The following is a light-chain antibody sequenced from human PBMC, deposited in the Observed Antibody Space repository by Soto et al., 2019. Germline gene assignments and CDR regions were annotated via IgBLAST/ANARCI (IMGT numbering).Light chain of an antibody. J-gene: IGKJ1*01. CDR3: QQRSDWPPT. CDR1: HSVGSY. Sequence: EIVLTQSPSTLSLSPGERATLSCRASHSVGSYLAWFQQTPGQAPRLLIYDTSNRATDIPARFSGSGSGTDFTLTISSLETEDFAVYYCQQRSDWPPTFGQGTKVDIK. V-gene: IGKV3-11*01. CDR2: DTS.